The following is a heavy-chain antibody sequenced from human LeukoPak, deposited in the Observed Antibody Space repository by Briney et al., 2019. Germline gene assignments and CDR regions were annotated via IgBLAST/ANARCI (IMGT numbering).Heavy chain of an antibody. V-gene: IGHV1-69*13. CDR1: GGTFISYA. Sequence: SVKVSCKASGGTFISYAISWVRQAPGQGLEWMGGIIPIFGTANYAQKFQGRVTITADESTSIAYMELSSLRSEDTAVYYCARGGDGAWFDPWGQGTLVTVSS. J-gene: IGHJ5*02. CDR2: IIPIFGTA. D-gene: IGHD2-21*02. CDR3: ARGGDGAWFDP.